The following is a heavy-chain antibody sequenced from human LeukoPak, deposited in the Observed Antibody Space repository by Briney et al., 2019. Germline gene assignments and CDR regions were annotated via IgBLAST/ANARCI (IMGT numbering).Heavy chain of an antibody. J-gene: IGHJ4*02. CDR2: ISSSGSSI. Sequence: GGSLRLSCAASGFTFSSYEMNWVRQAPGKGLEWVSYISSSGSSIYYADSVKGRFTISRDNAKNSLSLQMNSLRAEDTAVYYCARAVPGARAFAYWGQGTLVTVSS. V-gene: IGHV3-48*03. D-gene: IGHD2-2*01. CDR3: ARAVPGARAFAY. CDR1: GFTFSSYE.